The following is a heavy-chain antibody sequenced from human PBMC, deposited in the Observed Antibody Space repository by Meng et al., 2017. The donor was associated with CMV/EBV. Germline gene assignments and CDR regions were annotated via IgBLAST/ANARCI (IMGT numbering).Heavy chain of an antibody. V-gene: IGHV3-9*01. Sequence: SLKISCAASGFTFDDYAMHWVRQAPGKGLEWVSGISWYSGSIGYADSVKGRFTISRDNAKNSLYLQMNSLRAEDTALYYCAKDMRYCSSTSCYNADYYYYGMDVWGQGTTVTVSS. CDR3: AKDMRYCSSTSCYNADYYYYGMDV. D-gene: IGHD2-2*02. J-gene: IGHJ6*02. CDR1: GFTFDDYA. CDR2: ISWYSGSI.